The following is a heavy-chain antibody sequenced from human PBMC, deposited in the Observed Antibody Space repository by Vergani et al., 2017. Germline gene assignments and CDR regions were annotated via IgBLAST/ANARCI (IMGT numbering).Heavy chain of an antibody. Sequence: QVQLQESGPGLVKPSGTLSLTCAVSGCSISSSNWWSSVRHPPGKGRELIGEIYHSGSTNYNPSLKSRGTISVDKSKNQFSLKLSSVTAADTAVYYCARDKAPDSRSRDAFDIWGQGTMVTVSS. V-gene: IGHV4-4*02. J-gene: IGHJ3*02. CDR2: IYHSGST. D-gene: IGHD3-22*01. CDR1: GCSISSSNW. CDR3: ARDKAPDSRSRDAFDI.